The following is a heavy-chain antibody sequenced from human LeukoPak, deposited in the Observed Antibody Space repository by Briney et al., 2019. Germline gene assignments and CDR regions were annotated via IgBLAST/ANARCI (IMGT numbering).Heavy chain of an antibody. J-gene: IGHJ3*02. Sequence: SETLSLTCTVSGGSISSYYWSWIRQPPGKGLEWIGYIYYSGSTNYNPSLKSRVTISVDTSKNQFSLKLSSVTAADTAVYYCARGHIVVVTALDAFDIWGQGTMVTVSS. D-gene: IGHD2-21*02. CDR2: IYYSGST. V-gene: IGHV4-59*01. CDR3: ARGHIVVVTALDAFDI. CDR1: GGSISSYY.